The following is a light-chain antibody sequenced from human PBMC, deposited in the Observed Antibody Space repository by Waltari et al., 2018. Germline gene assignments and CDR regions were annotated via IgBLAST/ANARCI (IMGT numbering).Light chain of an antibody. CDR3: QQYGTSPRA. J-gene: IGKJ1*01. Sequence: DIVLTQSPGTLSLSPGERATLSWRASQSVDNKYLAWFQQSPGQAPRLLIYSTSTRATGIPDRFSGSGSGTDFTLTISRLEPEDFGVYYCQQYGTSPRAFGQGTKV. CDR1: QSVDNKY. V-gene: IGKV3-20*01. CDR2: STS.